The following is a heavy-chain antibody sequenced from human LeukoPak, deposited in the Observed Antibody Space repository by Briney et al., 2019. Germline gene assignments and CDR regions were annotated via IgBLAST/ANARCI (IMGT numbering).Heavy chain of an antibody. Sequence: SETLSLTCAVYGGSFSGYYWSWIRQPPGKGLEWIGEINHSGSTNYNPSLKSRVTISVDTSKNQFSLKLSSVTAADTAVYYCARAAAGTKNLFDYWGQGTLVTVSS. CDR3: ARAAAGTKNLFDY. CDR2: INHSGST. CDR1: GGSFSGYY. J-gene: IGHJ4*02. D-gene: IGHD6-13*01. V-gene: IGHV4-34*01.